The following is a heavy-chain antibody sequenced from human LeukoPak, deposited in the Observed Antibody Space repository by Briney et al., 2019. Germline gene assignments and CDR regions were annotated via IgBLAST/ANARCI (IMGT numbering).Heavy chain of an antibody. CDR2: IWYDGSNK. Sequence: GGSLRLSCAASGFTYSIYGMHWVRQAPGTGLEWVAVIWYDGSNKYYADSVKSRFTISRDNSKNTLYLQMNSLRAEDTAVYYCAKQEDYYDSSGLSSWGQGTLVTVSS. D-gene: IGHD3-22*01. J-gene: IGHJ5*02. V-gene: IGHV3-33*06. CDR1: GFTYSIYG. CDR3: AKQEDYYDSSGLSS.